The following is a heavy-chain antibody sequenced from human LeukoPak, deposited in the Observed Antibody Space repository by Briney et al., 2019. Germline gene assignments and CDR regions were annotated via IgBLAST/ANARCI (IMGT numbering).Heavy chain of an antibody. V-gene: IGHV4-31*03. CDR2: IYNSGVT. D-gene: IGHD3-10*01. CDR1: GGSISSGGHF. Sequence: SQTLSLTCTVSGGSISSGGHFWSWIRQHPGKGLEWIGYIYNSGVTSYNPSLKTRVTIPADTSKNQFSLKLSSVTAADTAVYYCARGRGSGSYYCDYWGQGTLVTVSS. J-gene: IGHJ4*02. CDR3: ARGRGSGSYYCDY.